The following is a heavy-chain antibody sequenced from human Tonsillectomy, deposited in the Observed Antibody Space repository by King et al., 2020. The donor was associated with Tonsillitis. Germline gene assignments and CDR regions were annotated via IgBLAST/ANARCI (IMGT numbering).Heavy chain of an antibody. V-gene: IGHV3-30*18. Sequence: QLVQSGGGVVQPGRSLRLSCAASGFTFSNYGMHWVRQAPGKGLEWVALISYDGSNKYYADSVKGRFTISRDNSKNTLYLQMNSLRAEDTAVYYCANSFPYCTGGSCSGSDDYWGQGTLVTVSS. CDR1: GFTFSNYG. CDR2: ISYDGSNK. CDR3: ANSFPYCTGGSCSGSDDY. J-gene: IGHJ4*02. D-gene: IGHD2-15*01.